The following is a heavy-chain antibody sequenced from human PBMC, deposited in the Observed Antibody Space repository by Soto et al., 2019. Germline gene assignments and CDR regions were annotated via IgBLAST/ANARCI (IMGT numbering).Heavy chain of an antibody. D-gene: IGHD5-12*01. CDR3: ARDQEVATGWRDAFDI. V-gene: IGHV3-11*01. CDR2: ISSSGGSI. CDR1: RFTFSDFQ. J-gene: IGHJ3*02. Sequence: QVQLVESGGGLVKPGGSLRLSCAASRFTFSDFQMTWIRQAPGRGLEWVSYISSSGGSIYYADSVKGRFTISRDNAKNSLYLQMNSLRGEDTAVYYCARDQEVATGWRDAFDIWGQGTMVTVSS.